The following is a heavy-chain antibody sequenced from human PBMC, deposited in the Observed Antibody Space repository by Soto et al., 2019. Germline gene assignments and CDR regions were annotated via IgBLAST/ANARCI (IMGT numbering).Heavy chain of an antibody. Sequence: GGSLRLSCAASGFTFSNAWMSWVRQAPGKGLEWVGRIKSKTNGGTTDYAAPVKGRFTISRDDSKNTLYLQMNSLKTEDTAVYYCTTDVLSTRGPYVLFDYWGQGTQVTSPQ. CDR1: GFTFSNAW. D-gene: IGHD3-10*01. V-gene: IGHV3-15*01. CDR2: IKSKTNGGTT. CDR3: TTDVLSTRGPYVLFDY. J-gene: IGHJ4*02.